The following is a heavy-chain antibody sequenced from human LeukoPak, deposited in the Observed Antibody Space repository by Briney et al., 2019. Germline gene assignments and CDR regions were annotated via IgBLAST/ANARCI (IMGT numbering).Heavy chain of an antibody. J-gene: IGHJ4*02. CDR3: AKRGPIYSASPGNYFDY. V-gene: IGHV3-23*01. CDR2: ISGSGGST. CDR1: GFTFSSYA. Sequence: GGSLRLSCAASGFTFSSYAMSWVRQAPGKGLEWVSAISGSGGSTYYADSVKGRFTISRDNSKNTLYLQMNSLRAEDTAIYYCAKRGPIYSASPGNYFDYWGQGTLVTVSS. D-gene: IGHD3-10*01.